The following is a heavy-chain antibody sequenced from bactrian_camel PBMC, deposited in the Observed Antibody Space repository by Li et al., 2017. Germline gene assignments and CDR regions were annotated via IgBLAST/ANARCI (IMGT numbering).Heavy chain of an antibody. V-gene: IGHV3S31*01. CDR3: VADLSWTCSGSWSGRGGANFGY. D-gene: IGHD2*01. CDR2: INSGGDTT. CDR1: GFTFSIYS. Sequence: VQLVESGGGSVQAGGSLRLSCAASGFTFSIYSMSWVRQAPGKGLEWVSSINSGGDTTYYRDSVKGRFTISRDNVKNTLYLHMNSLKSEDTAMYYCVADLSWTCSGSWSGRGGANFGYWGQGTQVTVS. J-gene: IGHJ6*01.